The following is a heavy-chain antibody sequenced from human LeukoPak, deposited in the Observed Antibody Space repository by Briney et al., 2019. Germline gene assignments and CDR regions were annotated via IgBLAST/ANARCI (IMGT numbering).Heavy chain of an antibody. CDR3: AKAPYLSSGS. CDR2: INHSGST. V-gene: IGHV4-34*01. Sequence: PSETLSLTCAVYGGSFRDYYWSWIRQPPGKGLEWIGEINHSGSTNYNPSLKSRVTISLDSSKNQFSLKLTSVTAADTAVYYCAKAPYLSSGSWGQGILVAVSS. J-gene: IGHJ3*01. D-gene: IGHD3-22*01. CDR1: GGSFRDYY.